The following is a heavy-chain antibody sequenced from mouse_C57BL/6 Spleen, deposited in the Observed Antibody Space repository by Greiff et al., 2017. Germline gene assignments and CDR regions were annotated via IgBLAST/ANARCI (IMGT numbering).Heavy chain of an antibody. CDR1: GFTFSDYG. V-gene: IGHV5-17*01. Sequence: EVMLVESGGGLVKPGGSLKLSCAASGFTFSDYGMHWVRQAPEKGLEWVAYISSGSSTIYYADTVKGRFTISRDNAKNTLFLQMTSLRSEDTAMYYCARGFGIYYAMDYWGQGTSVTVSS. CDR3: ARGFGIYYAMDY. CDR2: ISSGSSTI. D-gene: IGHD1-1*02. J-gene: IGHJ4*01.